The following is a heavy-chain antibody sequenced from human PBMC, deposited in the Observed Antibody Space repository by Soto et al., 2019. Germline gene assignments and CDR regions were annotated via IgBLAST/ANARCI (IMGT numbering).Heavy chain of an antibody. CDR3: ARFGVVGYYYMDV. V-gene: IGHV4-34*01. J-gene: IGHJ6*03. CDR2: INHSGST. D-gene: IGHD2-2*01. CDR1: GGSFSGYY. Sequence: SETLSLTCAVYGGSFSGYYWSWIRQPPGKGLEWIGEINHSGSTNYNPSLKSRVTISVDTSKNQFSLKLSSVTAADTAVYYCARFGVVGYYYMDVRGKGTTVTVSS.